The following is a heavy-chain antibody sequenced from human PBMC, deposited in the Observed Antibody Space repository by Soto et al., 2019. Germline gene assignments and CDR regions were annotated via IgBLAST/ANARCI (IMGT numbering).Heavy chain of an antibody. J-gene: IGHJ4*02. D-gene: IGHD1-26*01. V-gene: IGHV3-33*01. CDR1: GFTFSSYG. Sequence: QVQLVESGGGVVQPGRSLRLSCAASGFTFSSYGMHWVRQAPGKGLEWVAGIWYDGSNKYYADSVKGRFTISRDNSKNTLYLQMNSLRAEDTAVYYCARDLRTLLHSGSYPFDYWGQGTLVTVSS. CDR2: IWYDGSNK. CDR3: ARDLRTLLHSGSYPFDY.